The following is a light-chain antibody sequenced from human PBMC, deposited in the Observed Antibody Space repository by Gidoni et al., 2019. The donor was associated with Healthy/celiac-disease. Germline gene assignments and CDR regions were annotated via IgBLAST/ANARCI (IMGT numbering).Light chain of an antibody. CDR3: QAWDSSIVV. CDR1: KLGDKY. V-gene: IGLV3-1*01. Sequence: SYELTHPPPVAVSPGQTASITCSGDKLGDKYACWYQQKPGQSPVLVIYQDSKRPSGIPERFSGSNSGNTATLTISGTQAMDEADYYCQAWDSSIVVFGGGTKLTVL. J-gene: IGLJ2*01. CDR2: QDS.